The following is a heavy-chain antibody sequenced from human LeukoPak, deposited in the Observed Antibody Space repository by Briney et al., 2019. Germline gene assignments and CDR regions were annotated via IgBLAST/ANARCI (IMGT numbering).Heavy chain of an antibody. CDR3: ANPRRGYDSSGYYYQGFDY. CDR2: ISGSGAST. V-gene: IGHV3-23*01. J-gene: IGHJ4*02. D-gene: IGHD3-22*01. CDR1: GFTFGSYA. Sequence: PGGSLRLSCAVSGFTFGSYAMSWVRQAPGKGLEWVSHISGSGASTYYADSVKGRFTISRDNSKNTLYLQMNSLRAEDTAVYYCANPRRGYDSSGYYYQGFDYWGQGTLVTVSS.